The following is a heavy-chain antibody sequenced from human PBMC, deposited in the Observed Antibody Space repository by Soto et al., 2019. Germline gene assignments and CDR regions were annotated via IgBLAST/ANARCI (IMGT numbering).Heavy chain of an antibody. Sequence: SETLSLTXSVSGASIRSGGYYWSWLRQSPGKGLEWIGHIYYTGSTFYSPSLKSRLTISLDTSKNQFSLDLRSVTAADTAMYYCARIEMASIKWGRGTLVTVPQ. J-gene: IGHJ4*02. CDR3: ARIEMASIK. CDR1: GASIRSGGYY. CDR2: IYYTGST. V-gene: IGHV4-31*02.